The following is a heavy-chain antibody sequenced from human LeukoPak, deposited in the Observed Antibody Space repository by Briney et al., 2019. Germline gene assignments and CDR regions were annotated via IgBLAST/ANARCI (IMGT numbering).Heavy chain of an antibody. CDR2: IKEDGSDK. D-gene: IGHD2-2*01. Sequence: GGSLRLSCAASGVTFPKYWMTWVRQAPGKGLEWVASIKEDGSDKYYVDSVKGRFTISRDNAKNSLYLQMNSLRDEDTAVYYCAKCGYCSSTSCFYGMDVWGQGTTVTVSS. CDR3: AKCGYCSSTSCFYGMDV. J-gene: IGHJ6*02. CDR1: GVTFPKYW. V-gene: IGHV3-7*01.